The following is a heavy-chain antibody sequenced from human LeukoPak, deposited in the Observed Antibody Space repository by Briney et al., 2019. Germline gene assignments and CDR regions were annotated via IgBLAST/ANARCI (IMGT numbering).Heavy chain of an antibody. D-gene: IGHD3-10*01. V-gene: IGHV1-18*01. CDR3: ARLGSYGSGSYYNVAGYNWFDP. Sequence: ASVKVSCKASGYTFTTYNINWVRQAPGQGLEWMGWISGYNGNTNYAQKLQGRVTMTTDTSTSTAYMELRSLRSDDTAVYYCARLGSYGSGSYYNVAGYNWFDPWGQGTLVTVSS. CDR1: GYTFTTYN. CDR2: ISGYNGNT. J-gene: IGHJ5*02.